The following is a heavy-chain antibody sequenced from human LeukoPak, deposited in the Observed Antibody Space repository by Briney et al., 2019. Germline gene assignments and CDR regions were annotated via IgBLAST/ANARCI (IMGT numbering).Heavy chain of an antibody. CDR3: AKARASSGLWFGEFLDY. CDR1: GFTFSSYG. CDR2: IRYDGSNK. D-gene: IGHD3-10*01. V-gene: IGHV3-30*02. Sequence: GGSLRLSCAASGFTFSSYGMHWVRQAPGKGLEWVAFIRYDGSNKYYADSVKGRFTISRDNSKNTLYLQMNSLRAEDTAVYYCAKARASSGLWFGEFLDYWGQGTLVTVSS. J-gene: IGHJ4*02.